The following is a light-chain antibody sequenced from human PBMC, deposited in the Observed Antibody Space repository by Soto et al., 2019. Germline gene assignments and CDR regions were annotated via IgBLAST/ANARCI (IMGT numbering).Light chain of an antibody. Sequence: DIVMTQTPFSLSVTPGQPASISCKSSQTLLFSDGRTFLYWYLQKPGQPPQLLISEVSNRLSGVPDRFSSSGSATDVTLKISRVEAEDVGVYYCMQSIQFPRTFGQGTKLDIK. CDR1: QTLLFSDGRTF. V-gene: IGKV2D-29*01. CDR3: MQSIQFPRT. CDR2: EVS. J-gene: IGKJ2*01.